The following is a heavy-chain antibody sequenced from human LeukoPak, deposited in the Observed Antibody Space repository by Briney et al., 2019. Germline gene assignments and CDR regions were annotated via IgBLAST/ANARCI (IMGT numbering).Heavy chain of an antibody. V-gene: IGHV3-48*03. CDR2: ISRSGSPI. D-gene: IGHD6-6*01. CDR1: GFTLSNYE. J-gene: IGHJ4*02. CDR3: ARDLVY. Sequence: GGSLRLSCAASGFTLSNYEMNWVRQAPGKGLEWLSYISRSGSPIYYADSVKGRFTISRDNAKNSLYLQMNSLRAEEAAVYYCARDLVYWGQGTLVTVSS.